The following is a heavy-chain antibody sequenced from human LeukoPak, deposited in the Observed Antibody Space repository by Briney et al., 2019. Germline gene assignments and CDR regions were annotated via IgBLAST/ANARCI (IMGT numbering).Heavy chain of an antibody. CDR2: ITPIFGTA. CDR1: GGTFIRFT. V-gene: IGHV1-69*13. J-gene: IGHJ6*02. Sequence: ASVKVSCKASGGTFIRFTISWVRQAPGQGFEWMGGITPIFGTANFAQRFQGRVAITADESTSTAYMELSSLRFEDTAVYYCARGGDIVVVPTTIEANYYSGLDVWGQGTTVTVSS. CDR3: ARGGDIVVVPTTIEANYYSGLDV. D-gene: IGHD2-2*02.